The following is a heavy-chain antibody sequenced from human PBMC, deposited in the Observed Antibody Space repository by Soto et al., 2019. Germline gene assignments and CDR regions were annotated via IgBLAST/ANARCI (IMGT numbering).Heavy chain of an antibody. CDR3: AREDDGGDRDYYGLDV. V-gene: IGHV4-30-4*08. J-gene: IGHJ6*02. Sequence: WTWIRQSPGKGLEWIGYIYSSGSIFYNPSFKSRVTISVDTSKNQFSLQLSSVTAADTAVYFCAREDDGGDRDYYGLDVWGQGTTVTVSS. CDR2: IYSSGSI. D-gene: IGHD2-21*02.